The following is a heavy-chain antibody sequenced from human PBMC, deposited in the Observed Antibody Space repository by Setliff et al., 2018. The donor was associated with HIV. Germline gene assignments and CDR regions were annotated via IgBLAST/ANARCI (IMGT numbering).Heavy chain of an antibody. CDR2: IYTSGST. D-gene: IGHD3-3*01. CDR3: ARCYYNFWSGYPLDYMDV. V-gene: IGHV4-4*08. J-gene: IGHJ6*03. Sequence: SETLSLTCTVSGGSISSHYWSWIRQPPGKGLEWIGHIYTSGSTIYNPSLKSRVTMSVGTSKHQFSLKPSAVTAADTAVYYCARCYYNFWSGYPLDYMDVWGNGTTVTVSS. CDR1: GGSISSHY.